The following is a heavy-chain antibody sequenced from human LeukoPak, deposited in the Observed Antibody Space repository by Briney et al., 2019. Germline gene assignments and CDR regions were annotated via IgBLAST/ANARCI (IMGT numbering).Heavy chain of an antibody. CDR2: IRSDGTGK. CDR3: ARDAERGFDYSNSLKY. J-gene: IGHJ4*02. CDR1: GFTYSHYG. V-gene: IGHV3-30*02. Sequence: GGSLRLSCAASGFTYSHYGMHWVRQAPGKGLEWVALIRSDGTGKYYSDAVKGRFTISRDNSRNTLDLQMDSLRGDDTAVYYCARDAERGFDYSNSLKYWGQGTLVTVSS. D-gene: IGHD4-11*01.